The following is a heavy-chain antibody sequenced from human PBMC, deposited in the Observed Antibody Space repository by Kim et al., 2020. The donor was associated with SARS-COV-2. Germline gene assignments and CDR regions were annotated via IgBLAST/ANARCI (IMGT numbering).Heavy chain of an antibody. V-gene: IGHV3-33*05. D-gene: IGHD6-19*01. CDR1: GFTFSSYG. CDR3: ARENLGGWHFDY. Sequence: GGSLRLSCAASGFTFSSYGMHWVRQAPGKGLEWVAVISYDGSNKYYADSVKGRFTISRDNSKNTLYLQMNSLRAEDTAVYYCARENLGGWHFDYWGQGTLVTVSS. CDR2: ISYDGSNK. J-gene: IGHJ4*01.